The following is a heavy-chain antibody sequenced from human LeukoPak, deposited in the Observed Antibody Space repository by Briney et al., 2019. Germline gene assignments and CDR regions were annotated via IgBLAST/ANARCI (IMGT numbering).Heavy chain of an antibody. CDR2: FDPEDGET. V-gene: IGHV1-24*01. J-gene: IGHJ4*02. CDR1: TXLX. D-gene: IGHD3-22*01. CDR3: ATGPNYYDSRGTDY. Sequence: TXLXMHWVRQAPGKGLEWMGGFDPEDGETIYAQKFQGRVTMTEDTSTDTAYMELSSLRSEDTAVYYCATGPNYYDSRGTDYWGQGTLVTVSS.